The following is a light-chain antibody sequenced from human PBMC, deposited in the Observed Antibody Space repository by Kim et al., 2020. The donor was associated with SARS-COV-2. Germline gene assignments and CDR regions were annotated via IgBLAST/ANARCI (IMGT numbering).Light chain of an antibody. V-gene: IGKV3-20*01. CDR2: GAS. CDR1: QSVSSNY. Sequence: STGERSTPSCRTSQSVSSNYLASYTQKPGQAPRLLIYGASSRATGIPDRFSGSGSGTDFTLTITRLEPEDFAVYYCQQYSSSPATFGQGTKVDIK. J-gene: IGKJ1*01. CDR3: QQYSSSPAT.